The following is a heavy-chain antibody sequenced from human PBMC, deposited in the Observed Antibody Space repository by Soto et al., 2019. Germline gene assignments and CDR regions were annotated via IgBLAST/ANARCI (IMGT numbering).Heavy chain of an antibody. V-gene: IGHV3-23*01. CDR3: AKDQTAAAGISLLDPFDY. CDR1: GFTFSSYA. D-gene: IGHD6-13*01. J-gene: IGHJ4*02. CDR2: ISGSGGST. Sequence: PGGSLRLSCAASGFTFSSYAMSWVRQAPGKGLEWVSAISGSGGSTYYADSVKGRFTISRDNSKNTLYLQMNSLRAEDTAVYYCAKDQTAAAGISLLDPFDYWGQGTLVTVSS.